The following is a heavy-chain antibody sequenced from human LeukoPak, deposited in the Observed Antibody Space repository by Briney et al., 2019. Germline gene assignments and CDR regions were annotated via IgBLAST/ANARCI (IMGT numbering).Heavy chain of an antibody. CDR3: AKNRGHCVDGVCQNYYYMDV. J-gene: IGHJ6*03. D-gene: IGHD2-8*02. Sequence: GGSLRLACAASGFTFSSFAMTWVRQAPGKGLEWVSSISGSTCRTYYADSVKRLFTISSDNLKNTLYLQMNGKRVEDTVVYYCAKNRGHCVDGVCQNYYYMDVWDRGTTVTVSS. CDR1: GFTFSSFA. V-gene: IGHV3-23*01. CDR2: ISGSTCRT.